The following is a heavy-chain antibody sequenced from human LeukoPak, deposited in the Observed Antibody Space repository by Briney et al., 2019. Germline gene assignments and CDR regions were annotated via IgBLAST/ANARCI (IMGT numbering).Heavy chain of an antibody. CDR3: ASTYSSSKIWAFDI. Sequence: SGESLRISCRGSGYSFTSYWIGWVRQMPGKGLEWMGIIYPGDSDVRYSPSFQGQATMSADKSISTAYLQWSSLKASDTAMYYCASTYSSSKIWAFDIWGQGTMVTVSS. CDR1: GYSFTSYW. J-gene: IGHJ3*02. V-gene: IGHV5-51*01. D-gene: IGHD6-6*01. CDR2: IYPGDSDV.